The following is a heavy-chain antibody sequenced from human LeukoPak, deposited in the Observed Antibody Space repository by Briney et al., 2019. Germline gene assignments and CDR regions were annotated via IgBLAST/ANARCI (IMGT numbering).Heavy chain of an antibody. V-gene: IGHV3-53*01. J-gene: IGHJ4*02. CDR1: GFTVSSNY. D-gene: IGHD2-8*02. CDR3: VRAPATNEWRCMDY. CDR2: IYSGGDT. Sequence: PGGSLRLSCAVSGFTVSSNYMSWVRQAPGKGLEWVSVIYSGGDTDYADSVKGRFTISRDNAKNSLYLQMNSLRAEDTGVYYCVRAPATNEWRCMDYWGQGTLVTVSS.